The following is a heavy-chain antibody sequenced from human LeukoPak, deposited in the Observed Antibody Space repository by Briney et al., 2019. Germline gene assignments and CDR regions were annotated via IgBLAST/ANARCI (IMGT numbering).Heavy chain of an antibody. Sequence: GASVKVSCKASGYSFTSYYMHWVRQAPGQGLEWMGWISGYNGNTNYAQEKLQGRVTMTTDTSTSTAYMELRSLRSGDTAVYYCARDLKRGYSSGRYSWGTGSSNDYWGQGTLVTVSS. CDR1: GYSFTSYY. CDR3: ARDLKRGYSSGRYSWGTGSSNDY. V-gene: IGHV1-18*04. D-gene: IGHD6-19*01. J-gene: IGHJ4*02. CDR2: ISGYNGNT.